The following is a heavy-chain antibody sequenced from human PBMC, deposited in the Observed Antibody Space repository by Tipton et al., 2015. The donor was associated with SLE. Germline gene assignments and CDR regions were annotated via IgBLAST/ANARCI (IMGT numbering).Heavy chain of an antibody. Sequence: SLRLSCAASGFTFSSYGMHWVRQAPGKGLEWVAVISYDGSNKYYADSVKGRFTISRDNSKNTLYLQMNSLRAEDTAVYYCAKDQYYYDSSGYDPPLDAFDIWGQGTMVTVSS. CDR1: GFTFSSYG. CDR2: ISYDGSNK. D-gene: IGHD3-22*01. CDR3: AKDQYYYDSSGYDPPLDAFDI. J-gene: IGHJ3*02. V-gene: IGHV3-30*18.